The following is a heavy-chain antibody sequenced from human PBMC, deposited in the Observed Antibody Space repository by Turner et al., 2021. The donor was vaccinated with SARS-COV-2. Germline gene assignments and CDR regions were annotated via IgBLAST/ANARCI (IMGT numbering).Heavy chain of an antibody. CDR2: MNPDSGNT. D-gene: IGHD2-2*01. V-gene: IGHV1-8*03. Sequence: QVQLVQYGAEVKKPGALVKVSCKASGYTFTSYDINWVRQANGQGLEWMGWMNPDSGNTAYAQKFQGRVTITRNTSISTAYMELSSLRSEDTAVYYCARGGYCSSTSCSPYWYFDLWGRGTLVTVSS. CDR1: GYTFTSYD. CDR3: ARGGYCSSTSCSPYWYFDL. J-gene: IGHJ2*01.